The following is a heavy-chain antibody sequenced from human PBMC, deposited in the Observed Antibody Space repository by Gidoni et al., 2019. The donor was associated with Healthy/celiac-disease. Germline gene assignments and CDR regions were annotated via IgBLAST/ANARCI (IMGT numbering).Heavy chain of an antibody. CDR1: RFHFSRYA. V-gene: IGHV3-23*01. J-gene: IGHJ6*03. CDR3: AKDLRDIVVVPAPRSYYYYYYMDV. D-gene: IGHD2-2*01. CDR2: ISGSGGST. Sequence: EVPLLESGHGLVPPGGSLRLSCSAPRFHFSRYAVSWFRRAPGKGLEWVSAISGSGGSTYYADSVKGRFTISRDNSKNTLYLQMNSLRAEDTAVYYCAKDLRDIVVVPAPRSYYYYYYMDVWGKGTTVTVSS.